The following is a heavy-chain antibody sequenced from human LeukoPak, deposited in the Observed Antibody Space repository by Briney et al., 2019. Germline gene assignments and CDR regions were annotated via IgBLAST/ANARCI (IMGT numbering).Heavy chain of an antibody. Sequence: PPETLSLTCTVSGGSISSSSYYWGWIRQPRGKGLEWIGSIYYSGSTYYNPSLKSRVTISVDTSKNQFSLKLSSVTAADTDVYYCARVLTFSSGPDYWGQGTLVTVSS. CDR1: GGSISSSSYY. V-gene: IGHV4-39*07. J-gene: IGHJ4*02. D-gene: IGHD6-19*01. CDR3: ARVLTFSSGPDY. CDR2: IYYSGST.